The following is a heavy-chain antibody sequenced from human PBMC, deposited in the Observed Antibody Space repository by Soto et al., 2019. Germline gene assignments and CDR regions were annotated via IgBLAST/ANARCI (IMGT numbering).Heavy chain of an antibody. J-gene: IGHJ3*02. V-gene: IGHV1-2*06. CDR1: GYTFIYYY. D-gene: IGHD2-8*01. Sequence: ASVKVSCKTSGYTFIYYYIHWGRQAPGQGPELMGRINPGSGDTNYAQNFQGRVTVTRDTSITTAHIELNRLMADDTASYYCAIGNVVFGIWG. CDR3: AIGNVVFGI. CDR2: INPGSGDT.